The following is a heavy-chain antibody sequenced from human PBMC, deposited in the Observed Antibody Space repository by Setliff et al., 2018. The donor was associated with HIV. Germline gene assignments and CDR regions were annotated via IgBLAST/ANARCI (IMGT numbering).Heavy chain of an antibody. CDR2: IYPGDSDI. Sequence: PGESLKISCKGSGYSFTSYWIGWVRQMPGKGLEWMGIIYPGDSDIQYSPSLQGQVTISADKSTSTAFLQWSSLKASDTAMYYCVGATTVLYMDVWGKGTTVTVSS. CDR1: GYSFTSYW. CDR3: VGATTVLYMDV. V-gene: IGHV5-51*01. D-gene: IGHD4-17*01. J-gene: IGHJ6*03.